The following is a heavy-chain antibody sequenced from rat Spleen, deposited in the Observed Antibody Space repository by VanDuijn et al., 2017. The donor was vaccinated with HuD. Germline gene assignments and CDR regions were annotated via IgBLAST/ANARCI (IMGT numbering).Heavy chain of an antibody. D-gene: IGHD4-3*01. CDR2: ISPSGGYP. J-gene: IGHJ2*01. V-gene: IGHV5-25*01. Sequence: EVQLVESGGGLVQPGRSLKLSCAASGFTFSTYYMAWVRQAPTKGLEWVASISPSGGYPYDPDSVRGRFTISRDNAENTVCLQMNSRRSEDTATYYCAVSGYGYWGQGVMVTVSS. CDR1: GFTFSTYY. CDR3: AVSGYGY.